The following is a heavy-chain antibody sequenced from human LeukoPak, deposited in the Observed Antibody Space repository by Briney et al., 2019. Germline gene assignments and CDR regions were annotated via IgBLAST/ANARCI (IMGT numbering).Heavy chain of an antibody. Sequence: SGGSLRLSCAASGFTFSSYEMNWVRQAPGKGLEWVANIKQDGSEKYYVDSVKGRFTISRDNAKNSLYLQMNSLRAEDTAVYYCARNRGISDWGQGTLVTVSS. D-gene: IGHD1-14*01. V-gene: IGHV3-7*01. CDR2: IKQDGSEK. J-gene: IGHJ4*02. CDR3: ARNRGISD. CDR1: GFTFSSYE.